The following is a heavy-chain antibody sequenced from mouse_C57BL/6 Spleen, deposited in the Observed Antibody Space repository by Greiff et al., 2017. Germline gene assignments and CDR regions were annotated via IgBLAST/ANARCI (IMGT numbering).Heavy chain of an antibody. J-gene: IGHJ2*01. V-gene: IGHV1-66*01. CDR2: IYPGSGNT. D-gene: IGHD2-3*01. Sequence: QVQLQQSGPELVKPGASVKISCKASGYSFTSYYIHWVKQRPGQGLEWIGWIYPGSGNTKYNEKFKGKATLTADTSSSTAYMQLSSLTSEDSAVYYCARFSDGYYYCDYWGEGTTLTVSS. CDR3: ARFSDGYYYCDY. CDR1: GYSFTSYY.